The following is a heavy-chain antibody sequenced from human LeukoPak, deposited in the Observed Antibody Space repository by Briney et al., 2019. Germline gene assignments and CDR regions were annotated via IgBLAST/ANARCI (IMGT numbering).Heavy chain of an antibody. Sequence: PSETLSLTCTVSGGSISSYYWSWIRQPPGKGLEWIGYIYYSGSTNYNPSLKSRVTISVDTSKNQFSLKLSFVTAADTAVYYCARRNYYYYYMDVWGKGTTVTVSS. CDR2: IYYSGST. J-gene: IGHJ6*03. CDR3: ARRNYYYYYMDV. V-gene: IGHV4-59*01. CDR1: GGSISSYY.